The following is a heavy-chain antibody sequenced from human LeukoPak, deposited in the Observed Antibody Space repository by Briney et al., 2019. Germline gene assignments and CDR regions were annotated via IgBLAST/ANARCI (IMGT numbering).Heavy chain of an antibody. D-gene: IGHD1-26*01. CDR2: IHYSGST. J-gene: IGHJ4*02. V-gene: IGHV4-59*08. CDR3: ARHKTGGTYPLDY. Sequence: SETLSLPCTVSGRSLNTYFWSWIRQPPGRALEWIGHIHYSGSTTYNPSLKSRVTISVDVSKNQFSLKLSSVTAADTAVYYCARHKTGGTYPLDYWGQGTLVTVSS. CDR1: GRSLNTYF.